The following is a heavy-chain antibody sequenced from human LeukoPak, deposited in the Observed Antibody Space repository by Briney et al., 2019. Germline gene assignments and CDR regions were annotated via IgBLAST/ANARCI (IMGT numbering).Heavy chain of an antibody. Sequence: SVKVSCKASGGTFSSYAISWVRQAPGQGLEWMGVIIPIFGTANYAQKFQGRVTITTDESTSTAYMELSSLRSEDTAVYYCARCEGYCSSTSCSRAYNWFDPWGQGTLVTVSS. CDR3: ARCEGYCSSTSCSRAYNWFDP. V-gene: IGHV1-69*05. J-gene: IGHJ5*02. D-gene: IGHD2-2*01. CDR1: GGTFSSYA. CDR2: IIPIFGTA.